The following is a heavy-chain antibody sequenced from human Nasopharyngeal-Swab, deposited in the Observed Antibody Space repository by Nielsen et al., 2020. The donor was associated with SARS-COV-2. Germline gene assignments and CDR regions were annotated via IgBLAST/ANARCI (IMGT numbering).Heavy chain of an antibody. CDR1: GFTFSSYG. D-gene: IGHD6-6*01. CDR3: ASMEYSSLYSHYYYGMDV. J-gene: IGHJ6*02. Sequence: GESLKISCAASGFTFSSYGMHWVRQAPGKGLEWVAVIWYDGSNKYYADSVKDRFTISRDNSKNTLYPQMNSLRAEDTAVYYCASMEYSSLYSHYYYGMDVWGQGTTVTVSS. V-gene: IGHV3-33*08. CDR2: IWYDGSNK.